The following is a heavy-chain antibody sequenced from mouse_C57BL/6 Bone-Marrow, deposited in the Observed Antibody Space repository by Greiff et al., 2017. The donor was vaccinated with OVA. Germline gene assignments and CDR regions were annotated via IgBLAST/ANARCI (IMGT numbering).Heavy chain of an antibody. CDR1: GFTFSSYG. CDR3: ARHESSGYVAYY. J-gene: IGHJ2*01. V-gene: IGHV5-6*01. CDR2: ISSGGSYT. D-gene: IGHD3-2*02. Sequence: EVQGVESGGDLVKPGGSLKLSCAASGFTFSSYGMSWVRQTPDKRLEWVATISSGGSYTYYPDSVKGRFTISRDNAKNTLYLQMSSLKSEDTAMYYCARHESSGYVAYYWGQGTTLTVSS.